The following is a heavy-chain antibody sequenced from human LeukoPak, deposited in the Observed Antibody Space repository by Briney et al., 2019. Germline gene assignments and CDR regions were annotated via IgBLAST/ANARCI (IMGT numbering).Heavy chain of an antibody. Sequence: SETLSLTCTVSGYSISSGYYWGWIRQPPGKGLEWIGSIYHSGSTFYNSSLKSRVSISVDTSKNQFSLRLTSVTAADTAVYYCARDQWFGELRLDFWGQGTLVTVSS. CDR1: GYSISSGYY. V-gene: IGHV4-38-2*02. D-gene: IGHD3-10*01. CDR3: ARDQWFGELRLDF. J-gene: IGHJ4*02. CDR2: IYHSGST.